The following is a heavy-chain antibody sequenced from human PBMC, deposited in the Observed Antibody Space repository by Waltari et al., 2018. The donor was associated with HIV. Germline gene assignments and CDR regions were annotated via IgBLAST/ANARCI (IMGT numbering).Heavy chain of an antibody. Sequence: QVHLQESGPALAKPSQTLSLICTVSGDTISRATHYWSWTRQHPGKGLEWIGYIYNSGSTYYNSSLQSRVTISADTSKNQFSLKMNSVTAADTAVYYCARCGGVTATCDSWGQGILVTVSS. V-gene: IGHV4-31*03. D-gene: IGHD2-21*01. CDR1: GDTISRATHY. CDR2: IYNSGST. J-gene: IGHJ4*02. CDR3: ARCGGVTATCDS.